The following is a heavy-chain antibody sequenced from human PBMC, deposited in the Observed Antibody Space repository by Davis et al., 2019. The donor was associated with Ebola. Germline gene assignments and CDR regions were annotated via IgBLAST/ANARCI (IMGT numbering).Heavy chain of an antibody. CDR3: ARGGMGSHDTYYGLDV. D-gene: IGHD3-10*01. CDR2: INPYIANT. Sequence: ASVKVSCKASGYTFMNYAIHWVRQAPGQGLEWMGCINPYIANTGYAQNFRGRVTITRNTSISTAFLEVSSLGSEDTAVYFCARGGMGSHDTYYGLDVWGQGTTVTVSS. V-gene: IGHV1-8*03. J-gene: IGHJ6*02. CDR1: GYTFMNYA.